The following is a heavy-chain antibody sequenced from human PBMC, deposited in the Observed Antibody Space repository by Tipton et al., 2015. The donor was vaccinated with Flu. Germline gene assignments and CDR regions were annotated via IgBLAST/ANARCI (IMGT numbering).Heavy chain of an antibody. CDR3: ATTLGGSYFGL. CDR2: ISGSGGSI. D-gene: IGHD1-26*01. Sequence: SLRLSCAASGFTFSSYEASWVRQAPGKGLEWLSYISGSGGSIYYADSVKGRFTISRDNAKKSLYLQMNSLRAEDTAVYYCATTLGGSYFGLWGQGTIVTVSS. V-gene: IGHV3-48*03. J-gene: IGHJ3*01. CDR1: GFTFSSYE.